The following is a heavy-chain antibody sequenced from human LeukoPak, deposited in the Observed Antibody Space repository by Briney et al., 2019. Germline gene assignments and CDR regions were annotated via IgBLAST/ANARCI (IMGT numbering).Heavy chain of an antibody. CDR1: GFTFSSYA. CDR3: ARTYSSSDY. CDR2: ISGSGGST. Sequence: RSGGSLRLSCAASGFTFSSYAMSWVRQAPGKGLEWVSAISGSGGSTYYADSVKGRFTISRDNSKNTLYLQMNSLRAEDTAVYYCARTYSSSDYWGQGTLVTVSS. V-gene: IGHV3-23*01. D-gene: IGHD6-13*01. J-gene: IGHJ4*02.